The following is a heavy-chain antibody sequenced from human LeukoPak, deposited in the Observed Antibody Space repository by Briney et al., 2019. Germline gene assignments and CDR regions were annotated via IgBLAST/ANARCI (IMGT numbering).Heavy chain of an antibody. Sequence: SVKVSCKASGCTFSSYAISWVRQAPGQGLEWMGRIIPILGIANYAQKFQGRVTMTRDTSISTAYMELSRLRSDDTAVYYCARRLSGSLYYYYGMDVWGQGTTVTVSS. CDR3: ARRLSGSLYYYYGMDV. J-gene: IGHJ6*02. V-gene: IGHV1-69*04. CDR1: GCTFSSYA. D-gene: IGHD3-3*01. CDR2: IIPILGIA.